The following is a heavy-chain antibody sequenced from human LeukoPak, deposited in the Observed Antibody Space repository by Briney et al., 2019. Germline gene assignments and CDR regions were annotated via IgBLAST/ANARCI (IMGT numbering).Heavy chain of an antibody. CDR3: ARYDSSYWFDP. V-gene: IGHV4-39*07. CDR2: IYYSGST. J-gene: IGHJ5*02. CDR1: GGSISSGDYY. Sequence: SQTLSLTCTVSGGSISSGDYYWSWIRQPPGKGLEWIGSIYYSGSTYYNPSLKSRVTISVDTSKNQFSLKLGSVTAADTAVYYCARYDSSYWFDPWGQGTLVTVSS. D-gene: IGHD3-22*01.